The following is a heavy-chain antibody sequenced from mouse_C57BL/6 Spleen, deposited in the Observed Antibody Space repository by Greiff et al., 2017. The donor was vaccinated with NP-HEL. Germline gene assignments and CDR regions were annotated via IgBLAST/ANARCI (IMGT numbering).Heavy chain of an antibody. D-gene: IGHD1-1*01. V-gene: IGHV1-26*01. CDR3: ASNYYGSSSYAMDY. J-gene: IGHJ4*01. CDR1: GYTFTDYY. CDR2: INPNNGGT. Sequence: EVQLQQSGPELVKPGASVKISCKASGYTFTDYYMNWVKQSHGKSLEWIGDINPNNGGTSYNQKFKGKATLTVDKSSSTAYMELRSLTSEDSAVYYGASNYYGSSSYAMDYWGQGTSVTVSS.